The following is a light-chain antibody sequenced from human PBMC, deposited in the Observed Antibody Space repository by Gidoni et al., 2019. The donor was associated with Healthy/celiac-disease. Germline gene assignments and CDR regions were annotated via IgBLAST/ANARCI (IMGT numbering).Light chain of an antibody. Sequence: IVMTQSPDSLAVSLGERATNNCKSSQSVLYSSNNKNYLAWYQQKPGHPPKMLIYWASTRESGVPDRFSGSGSGTDFTLTISSLQAEDVAVYYCQQYYSTPRTFGQVTKVEIK. CDR2: WAS. CDR3: QQYYSTPRT. J-gene: IGKJ1*01. V-gene: IGKV4-1*01. CDR1: QSVLYSSNNKNY.